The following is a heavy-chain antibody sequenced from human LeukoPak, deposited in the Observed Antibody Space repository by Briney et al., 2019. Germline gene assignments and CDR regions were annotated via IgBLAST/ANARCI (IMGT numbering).Heavy chain of an antibody. D-gene: IGHD6-19*01. V-gene: IGHV3-30*01. CDR2: ISYDGSNK. CDR1: GFTFSSYA. J-gene: IGHJ4*02. CDR3: ARGGWTGDGYFDY. Sequence: PGGSLRLSCAASGFTFSSYAMHWVRQAPGKGLEWVAVISYDGSNKYYADSVKGRFTISRDNSKNTPYLQMNSLRAEDTAVYYCARGGWTGDGYFDYWGQGTLVTVSS.